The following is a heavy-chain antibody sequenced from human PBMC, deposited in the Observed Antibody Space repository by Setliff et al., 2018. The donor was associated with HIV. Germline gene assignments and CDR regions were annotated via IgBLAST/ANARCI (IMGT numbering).Heavy chain of an antibody. CDR2: VDPEDGET. CDR3: ATGTIEGLTRYYYYYMDA. Sequence: ASVKVSCKVSGYTLTELSMHWVRQAPGKGLEWMGLVDPEDGETIYAEKFQGRVTITADTSTDTAYMELSSLRSEDTAVYYCATGTIEGLTRYYYYYMDAWGKGTTVTVSS. J-gene: IGHJ6*03. D-gene: IGHD1-26*01. V-gene: IGHV1-24*01. CDR1: GYTLTELS.